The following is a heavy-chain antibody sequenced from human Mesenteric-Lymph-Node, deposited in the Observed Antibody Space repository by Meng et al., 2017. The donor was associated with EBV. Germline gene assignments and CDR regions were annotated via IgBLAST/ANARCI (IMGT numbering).Heavy chain of an antibody. Sequence: VQLQAAGPGLVKPLETLSLPCTVSGVSVSSGRYYWNWIRQPPGKGLEWIGYISYSGSTKYNPALKSRVTISVNTSKTQFSLKLSSVTAADTAVYYCARDNGDYVSDPWGQGTLVTVSS. D-gene: IGHD4-17*01. CDR3: ARDNGDYVSDP. V-gene: IGHV4-61*01. J-gene: IGHJ5*02. CDR1: GVSVSSGRYY. CDR2: ISYSGST.